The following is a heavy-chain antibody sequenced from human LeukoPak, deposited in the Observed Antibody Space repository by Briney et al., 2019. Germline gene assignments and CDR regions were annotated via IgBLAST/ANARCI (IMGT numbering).Heavy chain of an antibody. CDR3: ARDGYNEGGSGWFDP. J-gene: IGHJ5*02. Sequence: PGGSLRLSCAASGFTFINYWMTWVRQAAGKGLEWVANIKQDGGEKYYVESVKGRFTISRDNTRNSLYLQMNSLRAEDSAVYYCARDGYNEGGSGWFDPWGQGTLVTVSS. V-gene: IGHV3-7*01. CDR2: IKQDGGEK. CDR1: GFTFINYW. D-gene: IGHD5-24*01.